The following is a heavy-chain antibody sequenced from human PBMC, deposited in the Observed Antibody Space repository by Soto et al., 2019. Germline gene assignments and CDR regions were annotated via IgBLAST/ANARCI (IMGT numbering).Heavy chain of an antibody. Sequence: LKISCAASGFTFSSYGMHWVRQAPGKGLEWVAVIWYDGSNKYYADSVKGRFTISRDNSKNTLYLQMNSLRAEDTAVYYCASFSAVYYDSSGYSLPSDYWGQGTLVTVSS. V-gene: IGHV3-33*01. D-gene: IGHD3-22*01. CDR2: IWYDGSNK. J-gene: IGHJ4*02. CDR1: GFTFSSYG. CDR3: ASFSAVYYDSSGYSLPSDY.